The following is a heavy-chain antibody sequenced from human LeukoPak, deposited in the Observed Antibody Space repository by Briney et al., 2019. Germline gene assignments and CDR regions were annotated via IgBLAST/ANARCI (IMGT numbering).Heavy chain of an antibody. D-gene: IGHD3-16*02. Sequence: SETLSLTCTVSGGSISSYYWSWIRQPPGKGLEWIGYIYYSGSTNYNPSLKSRVTISVDTSKNQFSLKLSSVTAADTAAYYCARDVGLTFGGVIGTNWFDPWGQGTLVTVSS. CDR3: ARDVGLTFGGVIGTNWFDP. V-gene: IGHV4-59*01. CDR1: GGSISSYY. J-gene: IGHJ5*02. CDR2: IYYSGST.